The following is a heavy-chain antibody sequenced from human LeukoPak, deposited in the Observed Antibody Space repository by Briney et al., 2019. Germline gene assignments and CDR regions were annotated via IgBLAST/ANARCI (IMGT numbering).Heavy chain of an antibody. CDR2: MSPNSGDT. Sequence: GASVKVSCKASGGTFSSYAISWVRQAPGQGLEWMGWMSPNSGDTGFAQKFQGRVTMTRNTSITTAYMELSSLRSDDTAIYYCARGVAAGYDYWGQGTLVTVS. CDR1: GGTFSSYA. CDR3: ARGVAAGYDY. V-gene: IGHV1-8*02. D-gene: IGHD6-13*01. J-gene: IGHJ4*02.